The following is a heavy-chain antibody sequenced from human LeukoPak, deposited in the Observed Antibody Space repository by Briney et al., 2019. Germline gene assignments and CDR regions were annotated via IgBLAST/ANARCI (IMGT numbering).Heavy chain of an antibody. CDR3: VRGPHIAATSY. D-gene: IGHD6-25*01. CDR1: GFSFNNYR. J-gene: IGHJ4*02. Sequence: GGSLRLSCVASGFSFNNYRMTWVRQAPGKGLEWVANIKQDGSEKRYVDSVKGRFAIPRDNAKKSLYLQINTLRAEDTAVYYCVRGPHIAATSYWGQGTLVTVSS. V-gene: IGHV3-7*03. CDR2: IKQDGSEK.